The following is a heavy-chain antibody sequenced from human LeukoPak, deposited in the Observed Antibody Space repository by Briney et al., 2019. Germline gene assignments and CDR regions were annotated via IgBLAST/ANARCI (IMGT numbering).Heavy chain of an antibody. CDR3: ARDWYDSSGSVDY. J-gene: IGHJ4*02. D-gene: IGHD3-22*01. Sequence: ASVKVSCKASGGTFSSYAISWVRQAPGQGLEWMGRIIPIFGTANYAQMFQGRVTTTTDESTSTAYMELSSLRSEDTAVYYCARDWYDSSGSVDYWGQGTLVTVSS. CDR2: IIPIFGTA. V-gene: IGHV1-69*05. CDR1: GGTFSSYA.